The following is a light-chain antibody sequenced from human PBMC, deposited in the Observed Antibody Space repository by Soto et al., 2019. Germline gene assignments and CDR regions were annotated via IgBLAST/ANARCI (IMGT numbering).Light chain of an antibody. Sequence: EIVLTQSPGTLSLSPGERATLSCRASQSVSSSYLAWYQQKPGQAPRLLIYGASSRATGIPDRFSGSGSGTDFPLTISRLEPEDFAVYYCQQYGSSPFVTFGQGTKVEIK. CDR3: QQYGSSPFVT. J-gene: IGKJ1*01. V-gene: IGKV3-20*01. CDR1: QSVSSSY. CDR2: GAS.